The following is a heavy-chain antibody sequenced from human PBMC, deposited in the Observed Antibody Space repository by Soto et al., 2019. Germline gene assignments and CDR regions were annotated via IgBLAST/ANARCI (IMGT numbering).Heavy chain of an antibody. Sequence: EVQLLESGGGLVQPGGSLRLSCAASGFTFSSYAMSWVRQAPGKGLEWVSAISGSGGSTYYADSVKGRFTISRDNSKTTLYLQMNSLRAEDTAVYYCAKDPIVATIEHYFDYWGQGTLVTVSS. CDR2: ISGSGGST. D-gene: IGHD5-12*01. J-gene: IGHJ4*02. V-gene: IGHV3-23*01. CDR3: AKDPIVATIEHYFDY. CDR1: GFTFSSYA.